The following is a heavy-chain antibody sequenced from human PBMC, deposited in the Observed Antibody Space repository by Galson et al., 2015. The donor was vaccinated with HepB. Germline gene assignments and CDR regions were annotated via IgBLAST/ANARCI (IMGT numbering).Heavy chain of an antibody. Sequence: SVKVSCKASGYTFTSYYIHWVRQAPGQGLEWMGIINPSAGGTSYAQKFQGRVTMTRDTSTSTVYMELSNLRSEDTAVYYCAKDNGITGSHWGYNFDYWGQGTLVTVSS. CDR3: AKDNGITGSHWGYNFDY. J-gene: IGHJ4*02. CDR1: GYTFTSYY. V-gene: IGHV1-46*01. CDR2: INPSAGGT. D-gene: IGHD1-26*01.